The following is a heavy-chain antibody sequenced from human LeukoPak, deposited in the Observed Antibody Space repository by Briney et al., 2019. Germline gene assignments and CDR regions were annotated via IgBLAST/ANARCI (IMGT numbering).Heavy chain of an antibody. CDR2: IYYSGST. CDR3: ATWGIAVAGTFDY. J-gene: IGHJ4*02. CDR1: GGSISSYY. D-gene: IGHD6-19*01. V-gene: IGHV4-59*07. Sequence: PADTLSLTCTVSGGSISSYYWSWIRQPPGKGLEWIGHIYYSGSTNYNPSLKSRVTISVDTSKNQFSLKLSSVTAADTAVYYCATWGIAVAGTFDYWGQGTLVTVST.